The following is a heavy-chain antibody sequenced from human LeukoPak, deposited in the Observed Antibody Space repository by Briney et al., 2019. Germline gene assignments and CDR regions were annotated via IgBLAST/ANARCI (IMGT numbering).Heavy chain of an antibody. CDR2: IYHSGST. CDR3: AGGRRDYYGSGPLGYYFEY. CDR1: GYSISSGYY. V-gene: IGHV4-38-2*02. Sequence: WETLSLTCTVSGYSISSGYYWGWIRQPPGKGLEWTWSIYHSGSTYYNPSLKRRVTISVDTSKNQFSLKLSSVTAADTAVYYCAGGRRDYYGSGPLGYYFEYWGQGTLVTVSS. D-gene: IGHD3-10*01. J-gene: IGHJ4*02.